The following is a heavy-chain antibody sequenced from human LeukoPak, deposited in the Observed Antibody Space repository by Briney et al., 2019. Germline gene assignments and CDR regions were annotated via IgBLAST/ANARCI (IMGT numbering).Heavy chain of an antibody. V-gene: IGHV4-59*08. D-gene: IGHD1-1*01. CDR2: IYYSVNT. CDR1: GGSISSYY. CDR3: ARRARATTGGDYFDY. Sequence: SETLSLTCTVSGGSISSYYWTWIRQPPGKGLEWIGYIYYSVNTNYNPSLKSRVTISLDTSRNQFSLKLSSVTAADTAVYYCARRARATTGGDYFDYWGQGTLVTVSS. J-gene: IGHJ4*02.